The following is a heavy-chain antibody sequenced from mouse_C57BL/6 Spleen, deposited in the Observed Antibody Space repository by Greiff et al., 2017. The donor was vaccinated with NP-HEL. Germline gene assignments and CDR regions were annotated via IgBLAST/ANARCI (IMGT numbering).Heavy chain of an antibody. CDR1: GYTFTSYW. CDR3: ARGGYYGRRFDY. CDR2: IYPGSGST. D-gene: IGHD1-1*01. V-gene: IGHV1-55*01. J-gene: IGHJ2*01. Sequence: QVQLQQPGAELVKPGASVKMSCKASGYTFTSYWITWVKQRPGQGLEWIGDIYPGSGSTNYNEKFKSKATLTVDTSSSTAYMQLSSLTSEDSAVYYCARGGYYGRRFDYWGQGTTLTVSS.